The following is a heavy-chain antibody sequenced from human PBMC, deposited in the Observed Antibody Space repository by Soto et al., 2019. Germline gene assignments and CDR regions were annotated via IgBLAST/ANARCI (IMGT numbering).Heavy chain of an antibody. D-gene: IGHD3-10*01. CDR2: ISYDGSNK. CDR3: AKDVGFMVRSSFCMDV. Sequence: QVQLVESGGGVVQPGRSLRLSCAASGFTFSSYGMHWVRKAPGKGLEWVAVISYDGSNKYYADSVKGRFTISRDNSKNTLDVLMISLGPEGSVVYYCAKDVGFMVRSSFCMDVWGQGTTVTGSS. J-gene: IGHJ6*02. CDR1: GFTFSSYG. V-gene: IGHV3-30*18.